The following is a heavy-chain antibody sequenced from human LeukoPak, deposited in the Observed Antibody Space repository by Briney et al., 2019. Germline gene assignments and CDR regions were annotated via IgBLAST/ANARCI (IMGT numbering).Heavy chain of an antibody. D-gene: IGHD1-1*01. CDR3: AREQQGRRAAFDY. CDR2: ISGSGGST. J-gene: IGHJ4*02. CDR1: GFTFSRYW. V-gene: IGHV3-23*01. Sequence: GGSLRLSCAGSGFTFSRYWMHWVRQAPGKGLEWVSAISGSGGSTYYADSVKGRFTISRDNSRNTLYLQMNSLRTEDTAVYYCAREQQGRRAAFDYWGQGTPVTVSS.